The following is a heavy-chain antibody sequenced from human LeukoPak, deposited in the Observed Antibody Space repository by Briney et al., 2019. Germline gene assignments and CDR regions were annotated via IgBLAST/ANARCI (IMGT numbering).Heavy chain of an antibody. J-gene: IGHJ4*02. CDR1: GFTVSSNY. Sequence: GGSLRLSRAASGFTVSSNYMSWVRQAPGKGLEWVGRIKSKTDGGTTDYAAPVKGRFTISRDDSKNTLYLQMNSLKTEDTAVYYCTTLVPAAMRVLGSFDYWGQGTLVTVSS. CDR3: TTLVPAAMRVLGSFDY. D-gene: IGHD2-2*01. V-gene: IGHV3-15*01. CDR2: IKSKTDGGTT.